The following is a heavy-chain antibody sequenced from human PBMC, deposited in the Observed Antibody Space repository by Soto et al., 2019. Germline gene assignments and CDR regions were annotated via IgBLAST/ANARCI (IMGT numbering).Heavy chain of an antibody. CDR3: AKDRGELLSFFDY. V-gene: IGHV3-30*18. CDR1: VFTFSSYG. J-gene: IGHJ4*02. Sequence: QVQLVESGGGVVQPGRSLRLSCAASVFTFSSYGMHWVRQAPGKGLEWVAVISYDGSNKYYADSVKGRFTISRDNSKNTLYLQMNRLRAEDTAVYYCAKDRGELLSFFDYWGQGTLVTVSS. D-gene: IGHD1-26*01. CDR2: ISYDGSNK.